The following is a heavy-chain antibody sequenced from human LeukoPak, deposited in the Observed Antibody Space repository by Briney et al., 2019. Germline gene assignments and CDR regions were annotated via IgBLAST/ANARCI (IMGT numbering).Heavy chain of an antibody. CDR1: GFTFSSYS. D-gene: IGHD3-22*01. CDR3: ARRQSTYYYDSSGYYRSYGQYNWFDP. Sequence: GGSLRLSCAASGFTFSSYSMNWVRQAPGKGLEWVANIKQDGSEKYYVDSVKGRFTISRDNAKNSLYLQMNSLRAEDTAVYYCARRQSTYYYDSSGYYRSYGQYNWFDPWGQGTLVTVSS. J-gene: IGHJ5*02. V-gene: IGHV3-7*01. CDR2: IKQDGSEK.